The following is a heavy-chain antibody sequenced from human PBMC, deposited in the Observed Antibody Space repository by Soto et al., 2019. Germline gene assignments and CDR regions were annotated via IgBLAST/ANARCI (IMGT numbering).Heavy chain of an antibody. V-gene: IGHV1-3*01. J-gene: IGHJ6*02. Sequence: ASVKVSCKASGYTFTSYAMHWVRQAPGQRLEWMGWINAGNGNTKYSQKLQGRVTITRDTSASTAYMELSSLRSEDTAVYYSAISYSNYPLFDYYYYGMDVWGQGTTVTVS. CDR3: AISYSNYPLFDYYYYGMDV. D-gene: IGHD4-4*01. CDR2: INAGNGNT. CDR1: GYTFTSYA.